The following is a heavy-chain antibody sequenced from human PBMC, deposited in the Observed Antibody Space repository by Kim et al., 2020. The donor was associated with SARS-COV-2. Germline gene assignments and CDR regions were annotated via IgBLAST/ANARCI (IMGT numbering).Heavy chain of an antibody. CDR1: GFTFSTYA. J-gene: IGHJ1*01. CDR2: ISSDGSKT. CDR3: ARECGA. V-gene: IGHV3-30-3*01. D-gene: IGHD1-26*01. Sequence: GGSLRLSCAASGFTFSTYAMHWVRQPPGKGLEWVAFISSDGSKTYYEDSVKGRFTISRDNSKNMVYLQMNSLRDEDTTVYYCARECGAGGQGTLVTVSS.